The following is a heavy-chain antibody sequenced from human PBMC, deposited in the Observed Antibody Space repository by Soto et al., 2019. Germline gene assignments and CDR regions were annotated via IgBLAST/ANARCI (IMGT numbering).Heavy chain of an antibody. CDR1: GFTVSDNY. Sequence: GGSLRLSCAASGFTVSDNYMTWVRQAPGKGLEWVSVLYSAGNAYYADSVQGRFTISRDDSKNTLYLQMNRLRAEDTAVYYCARDKGGGWYYFDSWGQGTLVTVSS. CDR3: ARDKGGGWYYFDS. CDR2: LYSAGNA. J-gene: IGHJ4*02. V-gene: IGHV3-53*01. D-gene: IGHD6-19*01.